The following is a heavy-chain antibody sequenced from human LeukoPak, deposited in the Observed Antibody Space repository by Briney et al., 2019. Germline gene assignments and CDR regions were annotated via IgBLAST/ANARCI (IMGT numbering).Heavy chain of an antibody. CDR3: ARDIVSGDRAVAGTDYYGMDV. D-gene: IGHD6-19*01. CDR2: ISSSSSYI. Sequence: GGSLRLSCAASGFTFSSYSMNWVREAPGKGLEWVSSISSSSSYIYYADSVKGRFTISRDNAKNSLYLQMNSLRAEDTAVYYCARDIVSGDRAVAGTDYYGMDVSGQGTTVTVSS. J-gene: IGHJ6*02. V-gene: IGHV3-21*01. CDR1: GFTFSSYS.